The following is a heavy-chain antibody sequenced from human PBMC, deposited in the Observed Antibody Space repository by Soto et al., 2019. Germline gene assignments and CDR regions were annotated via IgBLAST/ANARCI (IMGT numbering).Heavy chain of an antibody. CDR1: GYSFTSYW. J-gene: IGHJ6*02. D-gene: IGHD6-13*01. CDR2: IYPGDSDT. Sequence: PGESLKISCKGSGYSFTSYWIGWVRQMPGKGLEWMGIIYPGDSDTRYSPSFQGQVTISADKSISTAYLQWSSLKASDTAMYYCARLEYSSSLYYYYGMDVWGQGTTVTV. CDR3: ARLEYSSSLYYYYGMDV. V-gene: IGHV5-51*01.